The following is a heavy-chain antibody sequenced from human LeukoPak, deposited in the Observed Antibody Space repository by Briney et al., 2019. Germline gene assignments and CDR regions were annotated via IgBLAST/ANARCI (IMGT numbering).Heavy chain of an antibody. D-gene: IGHD1-26*01. Sequence: PGGSLRLSCAASGFTFSSYEMNWVRQAPGKGLEWVSYISSSGDTIYYADSVKGRFTISRDNAKNSLYLQMHSLRAEDTAVYYCARDLMGWDLHYFDYWGQGTLVTVSS. V-gene: IGHV3-48*03. CDR2: ISSSGDTI. CDR1: GFTFSSYE. J-gene: IGHJ4*02. CDR3: ARDLMGWDLHYFDY.